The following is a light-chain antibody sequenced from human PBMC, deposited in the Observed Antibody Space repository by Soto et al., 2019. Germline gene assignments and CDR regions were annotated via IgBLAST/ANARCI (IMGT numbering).Light chain of an antibody. Sequence: QSALTQPPSASGTPGQRVTISCSGSSSNIGSNYVYWYQQLPGTAPKLLIYSNNQRPSGVPDRFSGFKSGTSASLAISGLRSEDEADYHCAAWDDSLSGNWVFGGGTKLTVL. CDR2: SNN. CDR1: SSNIGSNY. V-gene: IGLV1-47*02. CDR3: AAWDDSLSGNWV. J-gene: IGLJ3*02.